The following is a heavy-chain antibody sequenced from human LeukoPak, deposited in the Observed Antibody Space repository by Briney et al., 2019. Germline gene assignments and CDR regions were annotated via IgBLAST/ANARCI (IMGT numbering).Heavy chain of an antibody. CDR2: IYYSGST. V-gene: IGHV4-59*08. J-gene: IGHJ4*02. D-gene: IGHD3-3*02. Sequence: TSETLSLTCTVSGGSISGYYWTWIRQPPGKGLEWIGYIYYSGSTNYNPSLKSRVTISIDTSKNQFSLKLSSVTAADTAVYYCASGVLANDFDYWGQGTLVTVSS. CDR3: ASGVLANDFDY. CDR1: GGSISGYY.